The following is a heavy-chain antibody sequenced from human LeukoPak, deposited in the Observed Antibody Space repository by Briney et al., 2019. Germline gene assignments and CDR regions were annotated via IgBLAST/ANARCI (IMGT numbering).Heavy chain of an antibody. CDR3: ARELSPEEGYNWFDP. CDR2: IYTSGST. D-gene: IGHD3-16*02. CDR1: DDSITMYY. V-gene: IGHV4-4*07. J-gene: IGHJ5*02. Sequence: SETLSLTCSVSDDSITMYYWTWTRQPAGRGLEWVGRIYTSGSTNYNPSLKSRVTISVDTSKNQFSLELSSVTAADTAVYYCARELSPEEGYNWFDPWGQGTLVTVSS.